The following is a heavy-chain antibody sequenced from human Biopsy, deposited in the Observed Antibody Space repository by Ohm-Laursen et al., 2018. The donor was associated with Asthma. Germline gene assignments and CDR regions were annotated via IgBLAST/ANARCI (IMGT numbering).Heavy chain of an antibody. CDR1: GGSITSSSYY. Sequence: PSETLSLTWSVSGGSITSSSYYWGWIRQPPGKGMEWIGSMYHSGSPYYHPSLKSRATISVDTPKNQLSLKMSSVTAADTAVYFCVRHQYSSSWSTFDYWGQGALVTVSS. V-gene: IGHV4-39*01. CDR3: VRHQYSSSWSTFDY. J-gene: IGHJ4*02. D-gene: IGHD3-22*01. CDR2: MYHSGSP.